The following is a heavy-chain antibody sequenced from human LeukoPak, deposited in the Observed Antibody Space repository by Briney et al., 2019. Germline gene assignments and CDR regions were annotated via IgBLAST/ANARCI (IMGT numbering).Heavy chain of an antibody. J-gene: IGHJ3*02. D-gene: IGHD1-26*01. Sequence: PGGSLRLSCAASGITFSSYWMTWVRQAPGKGLEWVANIKQDGSEKYYVDSVKGRFTISRDNAKNSLDLQMNSLRAEDTAVYYCARSGTHRNAAFDIWGQGTMVTVSS. CDR3: ARSGTHRNAAFDI. CDR2: IKQDGSEK. CDR1: GITFSSYW. V-gene: IGHV3-7*05.